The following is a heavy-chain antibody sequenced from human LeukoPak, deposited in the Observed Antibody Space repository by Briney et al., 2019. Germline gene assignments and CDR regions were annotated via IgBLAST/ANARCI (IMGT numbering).Heavy chain of an antibody. CDR1: GYTFTSCD. D-gene: IGHD6-19*01. Sequence: ASVNVSCKASGYTFTSCDINWVRQATGQGLEWMGWMNPNSGSTGYGQSFQGRITMTRDISIGTAYMELSNLTSEDTAIYYCTRGSSGRRDNWGQGTLVTVSA. CDR3: TRGSSGRRDN. J-gene: IGHJ4*02. CDR2: MNPNSGST. V-gene: IGHV1-8*01.